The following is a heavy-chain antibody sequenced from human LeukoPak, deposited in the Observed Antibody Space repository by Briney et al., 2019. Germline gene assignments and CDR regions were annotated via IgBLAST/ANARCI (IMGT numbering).Heavy chain of an antibody. V-gene: IGHV3-30*18. Sequence: GGSLRLSCAASGFTFSSYGMHWVRQAPGKGLEWVAVISYDGSNKYYADSVKGRFTISRDNSKNTLYLQMNSLRAEDTAVYYCAKELMATNYWGQGTLVTVSS. CDR2: ISYDGSNK. CDR1: GFTFSSYG. J-gene: IGHJ4*02. D-gene: IGHD5-24*01. CDR3: AKELMATNY.